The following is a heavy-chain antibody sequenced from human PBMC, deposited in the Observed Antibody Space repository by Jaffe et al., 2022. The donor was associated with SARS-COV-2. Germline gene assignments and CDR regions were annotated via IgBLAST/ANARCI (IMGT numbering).Heavy chain of an antibody. Sequence: QVQLVESGGGVVQPGRSLRLSCAASGFTFSSYAMHWVRQAPGKGLEWVAVISYDGSNKYYADSVKGRFTISRDNSKNTLYLQMNSLRAEDTAVYYCARDPRYSGSHFDYWGQGTLVTVSS. CDR2: ISYDGSNK. CDR3: ARDPRYSGSHFDY. V-gene: IGHV3-30-3*01. CDR1: GFTFSSYA. J-gene: IGHJ4*02. D-gene: IGHD1-26*01.